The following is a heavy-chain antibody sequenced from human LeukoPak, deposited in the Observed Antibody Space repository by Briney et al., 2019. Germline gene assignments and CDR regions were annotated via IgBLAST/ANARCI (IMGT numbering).Heavy chain of an antibody. CDR2: IYYSGST. CDR3: ARGVYIAAAQYGY. CDR1: GGSISSYY. J-gene: IGHJ4*02. Sequence: PSEALSLTCTVSGGSISSYYWSWIRQPPGKGLEWIGYIYYSGSTNYNPSLKSRVTISVDTSKNQFSLKLSSVTAADTAVYYCARGVYIAAAQYGYWGQGALVTVSS. D-gene: IGHD6-13*01. V-gene: IGHV4-59*01.